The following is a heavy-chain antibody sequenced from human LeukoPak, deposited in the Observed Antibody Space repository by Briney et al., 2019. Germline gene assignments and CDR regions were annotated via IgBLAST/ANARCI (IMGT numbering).Heavy chain of an antibody. CDR3: ARDPQNYDILTGYNTPYDFDY. J-gene: IGHJ4*02. V-gene: IGHV3-33*01. Sequence: GRSLRLSCAASGFTFSNYGMHWVRQAPGKGLEWVAVIWFDGSNKYYADSVKGRFTISRDNSKNTLYPQMNSLRADDTAVYYCARDPQNYDILTGYNTPYDFDYWGQGTLVTVSS. CDR2: IWFDGSNK. CDR1: GFTFSNYG. D-gene: IGHD3-9*01.